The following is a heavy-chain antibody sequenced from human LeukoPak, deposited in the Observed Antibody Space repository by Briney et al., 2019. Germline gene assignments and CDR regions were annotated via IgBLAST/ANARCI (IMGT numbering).Heavy chain of an antibody. CDR3: AKGGATVIDY. D-gene: IGHD4-17*01. J-gene: IGHJ4*02. CDR2: INSGGSST. Sequence: GGSLRLSCAASGFTLSNYWMHWVRQAPGKGLVWVSRINSGGSSTTSADSVKGRFTISRDNAKNTLYLQMNSLRAEDTAVYYCAKGGATVIDYWGQGTLVTVSS. CDR1: GFTLSNYW. V-gene: IGHV3-74*01.